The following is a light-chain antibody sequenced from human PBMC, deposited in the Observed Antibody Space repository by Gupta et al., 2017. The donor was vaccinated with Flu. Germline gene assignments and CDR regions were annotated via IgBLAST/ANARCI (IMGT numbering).Light chain of an antibody. CDR1: QTITNY. Sequence: DIQMTQSPSSVSASVGDRVTITCRASQTITNYLNWYQLKPWKAPKLLIYAASTVQRGVTSRFSGSGDGTDFTLTIAKPQHEDSATYYVQQSYRTPSFGQGTNLEIK. V-gene: IGKV1-39*01. J-gene: IGKJ2*01. CDR2: AAS. CDR3: QQSYRTPS.